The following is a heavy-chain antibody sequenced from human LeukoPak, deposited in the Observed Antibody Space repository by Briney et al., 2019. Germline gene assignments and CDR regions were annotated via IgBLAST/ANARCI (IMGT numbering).Heavy chain of an antibody. CDR2: INPYNDKT. J-gene: IGHJ4*02. D-gene: IGHD3-22*01. CDR1: GYTFTNFA. CDR3: ARAPYYYDSSGPRLDY. Sequence: ASVKVSCKASGYTFTNFAIIWVRQAPGQGLEWMGWINPYNDKTNYAQKLQGRVTMTTDTSTSTAYMELRSLRSDDTAVYYCARAPYYYDSSGPRLDYWGQGTLVTVSS. V-gene: IGHV1-18*01.